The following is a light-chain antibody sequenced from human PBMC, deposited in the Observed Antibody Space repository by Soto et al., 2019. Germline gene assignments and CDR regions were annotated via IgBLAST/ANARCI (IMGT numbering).Light chain of an antibody. V-gene: IGKV3-20*01. J-gene: IGKJ2*01. CDR2: GAS. CDR1: QSVSSSY. Sequence: EIVLTQSPGTLSLSPGERATLSCRASQSVSSSYLAWYQQKPGQAPRLLIYGASSRATGIPDRFSGSGSGSAFTLTISRLEPDDFAVYYWQQYGSSPNTFGQGTKLEIK. CDR3: QQYGSSPNT.